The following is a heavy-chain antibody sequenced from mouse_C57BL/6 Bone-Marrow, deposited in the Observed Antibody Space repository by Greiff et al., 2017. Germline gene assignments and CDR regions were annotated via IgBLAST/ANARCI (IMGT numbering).Heavy chain of an antibody. CDR3: ARGGYDAWFAY. V-gene: IGHV1-82*01. CDR2: IYPGDGDT. J-gene: IGHJ3*01. Sequence: VKLQESGPELVKPGASVKISCKASGYAFSSSWMNWVKQRPGKGLEWIGRIYPGDGDTTYNGKFKGKATLTADKSSSTAYMQLSSLTSEDSAVYFCARGGYDAWFAYWGQGTLVTVSA. D-gene: IGHD2-2*01. CDR1: GYAFSSSW.